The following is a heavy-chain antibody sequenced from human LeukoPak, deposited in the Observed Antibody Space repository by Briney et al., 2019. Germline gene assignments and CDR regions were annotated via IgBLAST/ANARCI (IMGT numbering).Heavy chain of an antibody. J-gene: IGHJ4*02. CDR1: GDSVSSNSVA. CDR3: ARGDQGLDY. Sequence: SQTLSITCAISGDSVSSNSVAWNWIRQSPSRGLEWLGRTYYKSKWYNNYAVSVKSRITINPDTSKNQFSLQLSSVTPEDTAVYYCARGDQGLDYWGQGTLVTVSS. CDR2: TYYKSKWYN. V-gene: IGHV6-1*01.